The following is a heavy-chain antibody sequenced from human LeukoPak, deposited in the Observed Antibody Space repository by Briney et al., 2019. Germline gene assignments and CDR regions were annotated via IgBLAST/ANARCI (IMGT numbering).Heavy chain of an antibody. CDR2: ISSSGGST. J-gene: IGHJ4*02. CDR3: GRDPYYDSLDY. D-gene: IGHD3-22*01. V-gene: IGHV3-23*01. Sequence: PGGSLRLSCAASGFTFSSYAMSWVRQAPGKGLEWVSAISSSGGSTYYADSVKGRFTISRDNAKNSLYLQMDSLRAEDTAVYYCGRDPYYDSLDYWGQGTLVTVSS. CDR1: GFTFSSYA.